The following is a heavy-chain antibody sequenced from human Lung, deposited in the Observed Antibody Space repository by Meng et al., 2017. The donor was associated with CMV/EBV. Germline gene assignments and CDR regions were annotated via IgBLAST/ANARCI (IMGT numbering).Heavy chain of an antibody. CDR1: GGSSSISTW. D-gene: IGHD6-19*01. CDR2: IYHSGGT. V-gene: IGHV4-4*02. J-gene: IGHJ4*02. CDR3: ARDPYATGWAG. Sequence: QRPLEGWGPGLVKPSGTLSLTCAVSGGSSSISTWWSWVHQPPGKGLEWIGEIYHSGGTNYNPPLRGRVTISLDKSKNQFSLTLRSVTAADTAVYYCARDPYATGWAGWGQGTLVTVSS.